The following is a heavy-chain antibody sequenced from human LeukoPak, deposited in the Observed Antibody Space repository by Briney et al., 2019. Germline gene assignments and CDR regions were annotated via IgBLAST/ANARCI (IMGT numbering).Heavy chain of an antibody. CDR2: IYYSGGT. CDR1: GGSISSYF. D-gene: IGHD3-16*02. CDR3: ARSVPYDYVWGSYRYTDTQFDY. J-gene: IGHJ4*02. Sequence: SETLSLTCTVSGGSISSYFWSWIRQPPGKGLEWIGYIYYSGGTNYNPSLKSRVTISVDTSKNQFSLKLSSVTAADTAVYYCARSVPYDYVWGSYRYTDTQFDYWGQGTLVTVSS. V-gene: IGHV4-59*01.